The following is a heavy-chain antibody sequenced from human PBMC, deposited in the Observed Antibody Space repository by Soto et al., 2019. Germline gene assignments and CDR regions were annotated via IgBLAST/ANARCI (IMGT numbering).Heavy chain of an antibody. D-gene: IGHD3-9*01. Sequence: QVQLVQSGAEVKKPGASVKVSCKASGYTFTSYGISWVRQAPGQGLEWMGWISAYNGNTNYAQKLQSRVTMTTDTPTTTAYMELRSLRTDDTAGYYCARDRSDIVTGSNWFAPWGQGTLVTVSS. CDR2: ISAYNGNT. CDR3: ARDRSDIVTGSNWFAP. CDR1: GYTFTSYG. V-gene: IGHV1-18*01. J-gene: IGHJ5*02.